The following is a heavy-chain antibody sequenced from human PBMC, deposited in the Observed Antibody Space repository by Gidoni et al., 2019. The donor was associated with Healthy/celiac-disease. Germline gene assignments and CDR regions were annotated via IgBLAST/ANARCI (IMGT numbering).Heavy chain of an antibody. Sequence: EVQLLESGGGLVTPGGSLRLSCAASGYTLSSYAMSWGRQGPGKGLEWVSAISGSGGSTYYADSGKGRFTISRDNSKNTLYLQMNSLRAEDTAVYYCAKDEYYYDSSGYYGYFDYWGQGTLVTVSS. CDR3: AKDEYYYDSSGYYGYFDY. J-gene: IGHJ4*02. D-gene: IGHD3-22*01. V-gene: IGHV3-23*01. CDR2: ISGSGGST. CDR1: GYTLSSYA.